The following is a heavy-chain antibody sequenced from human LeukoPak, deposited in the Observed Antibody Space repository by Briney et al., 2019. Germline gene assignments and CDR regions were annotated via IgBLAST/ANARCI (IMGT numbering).Heavy chain of an antibody. CDR1: GFTFSYYG. CDR2: ISTSTTTI. CDR3: ASWGEGALDN. J-gene: IGHJ4*02. Sequence: GGSLRLSCAASGFTFSYYGMNWVRQAPGKGLEWISYISTSTTTIYYANSVKGRFTISRDNAKKSLYLQMNSLRVEDTGVYYCASWGEGALDNWGQGTLVTVSS. D-gene: IGHD1-26*01. V-gene: IGHV3-48*01.